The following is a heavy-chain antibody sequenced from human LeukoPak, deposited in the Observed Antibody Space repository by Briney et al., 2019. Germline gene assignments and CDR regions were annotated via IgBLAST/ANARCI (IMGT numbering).Heavy chain of an antibody. V-gene: IGHV1-2*02. Sequence: GASVKVSCKASGYTFTGYYMHWVRQAPGQGLEWMGWINPNSGGTNYAQKFQGRVTMTRDTSISTAYMELSRLGSDDTAVYYCARDSRITIFGVADDAFDIWGQGTMVTVSS. CDR1: GYTFTGYY. CDR3: ARDSRITIFGVADDAFDI. CDR2: INPNSGGT. J-gene: IGHJ3*02. D-gene: IGHD3-3*01.